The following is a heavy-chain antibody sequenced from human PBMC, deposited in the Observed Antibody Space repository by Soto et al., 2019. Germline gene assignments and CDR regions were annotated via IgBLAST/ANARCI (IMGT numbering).Heavy chain of an antibody. V-gene: IGHV3-33*03. Sequence: GGSLRLSCAASGFSFSGCGMHWVRQAPGKGLEWVAVIWNDGSNENYADSVKGRFTISRDNPKKTLYLQMNSLRAEDTAVYFCATDIGNSPFDYWGRGTLVTVSS. CDR1: GFSFSGCG. J-gene: IGHJ4*02. CDR3: ATDIGNSPFDY. CDR2: IWNDGSNE.